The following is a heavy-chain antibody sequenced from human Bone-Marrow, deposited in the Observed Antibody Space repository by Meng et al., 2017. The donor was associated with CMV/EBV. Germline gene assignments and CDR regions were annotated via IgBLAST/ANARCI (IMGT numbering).Heavy chain of an antibody. Sequence: LSLTCAASGFTFSDYYMSWIRQAPGKGLEWVAVISYDGSNKYYADSVKGRFTISRDNSKNTLYLQMNSLRAEDTAVYYCARSGEAFWSGYYPPYYYYYYGMDVWGQGTTVTVSS. CDR1: GFTFSDYY. CDR3: ARSGEAFWSGYYPPYYYYYYGMDV. D-gene: IGHD3-3*01. CDR2: ISYDGSNK. J-gene: IGHJ6*02. V-gene: IGHV3-30-3*01.